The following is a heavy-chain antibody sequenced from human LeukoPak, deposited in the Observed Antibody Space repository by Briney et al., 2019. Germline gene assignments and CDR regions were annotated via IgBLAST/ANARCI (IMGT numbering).Heavy chain of an antibody. D-gene: IGHD2-15*01. CDR3: AKGGDVGYCSGGSCYSADY. V-gene: IGHV3-23*01. CDR1: GFTFSSYA. CDR2: ISGSGGST. J-gene: IGHJ4*02. Sequence: GGSLRLSCAASGFTFSSYAMSWVRQAPGKGLEWVSAISGSGGSTYYADSVKGRFTISRDNSKNTLYLQMNSLRAEDTAVYYCAKGGDVGYCSGGSCYSADYWGQGTLVTVSS.